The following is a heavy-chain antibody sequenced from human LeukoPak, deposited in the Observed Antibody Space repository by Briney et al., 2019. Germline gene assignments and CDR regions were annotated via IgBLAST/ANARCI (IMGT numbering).Heavy chain of an antibody. J-gene: IGHJ4*02. CDR1: GFTFSSYG. D-gene: IGHD6-13*01. V-gene: IGHV3-30*18. CDR3: AKGLYSSSWSPHGY. Sequence: PGGSLRLSCAASGFTFSSYGMHWVRQAPGKGLEWVAVISYDGSNKYYADSVKGRFTISRDNSKNTLYLQMNNLRAEDTAVYYCAKGLYSSSWSPHGYWGQGTLVTVSS. CDR2: ISYDGSNK.